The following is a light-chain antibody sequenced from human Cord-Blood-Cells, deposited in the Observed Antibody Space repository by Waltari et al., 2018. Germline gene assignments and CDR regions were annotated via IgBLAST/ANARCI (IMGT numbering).Light chain of an antibody. CDR1: QSVSSY. J-gene: IGKJ5*01. CDR3: QQRSNWQIT. Sequence: EIVLTQSPATLSLSPGERATLSCRASQSVSSYLAWYHQKPGQAPRLLIYDASNRATGIPARFRGSGSGTDFTLTISSLEPEDFAVYYCQQRSNWQITFGQGTRLEIK. CDR2: DAS. V-gene: IGKV3-11*01.